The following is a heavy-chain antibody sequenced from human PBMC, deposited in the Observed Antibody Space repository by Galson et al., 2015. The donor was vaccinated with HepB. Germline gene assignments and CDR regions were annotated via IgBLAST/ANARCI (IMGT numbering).Heavy chain of an antibody. D-gene: IGHD3-10*02. CDR1: GDSFSSFA. Sequence: SVKVSCKASGDSFSSFAMSWLRLAPGQGPEWMGKIIPVFGTTDYAQKFQDRVTITADEFTSTIYMELRSLRSEDTALYYCARGGRVVQGLLDWFDPWGQGTLVTVSS. CDR2: IIPVFGTT. V-gene: IGHV1-69*13. J-gene: IGHJ5*02. CDR3: ARGGRVVQGLLDWFDP.